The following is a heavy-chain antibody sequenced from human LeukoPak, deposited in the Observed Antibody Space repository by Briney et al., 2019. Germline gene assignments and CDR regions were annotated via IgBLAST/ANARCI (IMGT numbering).Heavy chain of an antibody. D-gene: IGHD2-15*01. CDR2: ISASGSTI. V-gene: IGHV3-48*03. Sequence: GGSLRLSCAASGFTFSSYEMNWVRQAPGKGLEWVSYISASGSTIYYADSVKGRFTISRDNAKNSVYLQMNSLRAEDTAVYYCARDKWGGRCSGGNCFFAFDLWGQGTLVTVSS. J-gene: IGHJ3*01. CDR1: GFTFSSYE. CDR3: ARDKWGGRCSGGNCFFAFDL.